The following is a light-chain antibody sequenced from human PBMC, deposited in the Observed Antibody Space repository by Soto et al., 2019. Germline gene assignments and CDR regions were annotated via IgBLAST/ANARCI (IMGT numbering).Light chain of an antibody. V-gene: IGKV1-5*01. Sequence: DIQMTQSPSTLSASVGDRVTITRRASQRISGWLAWYQQIPGKAPKVLIYDASSLQSGVPSTFSGSGSGTEFTLTISSLQPDDFATYYCQQYNSYPYTFGQGTKLEIK. J-gene: IGKJ2*01. CDR1: QRISGW. CDR2: DAS. CDR3: QQYNSYPYT.